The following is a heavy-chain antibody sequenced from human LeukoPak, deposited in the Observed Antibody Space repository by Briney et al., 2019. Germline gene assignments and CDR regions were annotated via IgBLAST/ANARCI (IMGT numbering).Heavy chain of an antibody. CDR2: ISTYNGDT. V-gene: IGHV1-18*01. D-gene: IGHD6-19*01. J-gene: IGHJ4*02. CDR3: ARDPSNTSGWYIYFDY. CDR1: GYTFKTYA. Sequence: ASVKVSCKASGYTFKTYAVSWVRQAPGQGLEWMGWISTYNGDTKYSQNFQGRVTLTTDTSTSTAHMELRSLRSDDTAVYYCARDPSNTSGWYIYFDYWGQGSLVTVSS.